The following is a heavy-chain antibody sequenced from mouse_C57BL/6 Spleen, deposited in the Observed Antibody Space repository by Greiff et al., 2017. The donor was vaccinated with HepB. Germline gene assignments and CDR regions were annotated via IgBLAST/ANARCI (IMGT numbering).Heavy chain of an antibody. CDR1: GYSITSGYY. V-gene: IGHV3-6*01. CDR2: ISYDGSN. J-gene: IGHJ1*03. CDR3: ARAPYYYGSSPWYFDV. Sequence: EVKLVESGPGLVKPSQSLSLTCSVTGYSITSGYYWNWIRQFPGNKLEWMGYISYDGSNNYNPSLKNRISITRDTSKNQFFLKLNSVTTEDTATYYCARAPYYYGSSPWYFDVWGTGTTVTVSS. D-gene: IGHD1-1*01.